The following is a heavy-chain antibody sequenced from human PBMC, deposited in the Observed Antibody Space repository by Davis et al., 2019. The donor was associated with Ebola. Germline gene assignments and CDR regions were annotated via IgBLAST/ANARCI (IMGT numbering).Heavy chain of an antibody. CDR1: GYTFTSYG. CDR3: ARVPYSGSYSHLDY. J-gene: IGHJ4*02. V-gene: IGHV1-69*13. CDR2: IIPIFGTA. Sequence: SVKVSCKASGYTFTSYGISWVRQAPGQGLEWMGGIIPIFGTANYAQKFQGRVTITADESTSTAYMELSSLRSEDTAVYYCARVPYSGSYSHLDYWGQGTLVTVSS. D-gene: IGHD1-26*01.